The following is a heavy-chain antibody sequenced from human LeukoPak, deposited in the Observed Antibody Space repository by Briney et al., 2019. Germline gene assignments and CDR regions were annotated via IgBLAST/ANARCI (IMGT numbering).Heavy chain of an antibody. Sequence: PSETLSLTCTVSGGSISSSSYYWGWIRQPPGKGLEWIGSIYYSGSTYYNPSLKSRVTISVDTSKNQFSLKLSSVTAADTAVYYCARHLVATYFDPWGQGTLVTVSS. D-gene: IGHD5-12*01. CDR2: IYYSGST. CDR1: GGSISSSSYY. V-gene: IGHV4-39*01. J-gene: IGHJ5*02. CDR3: ARHLVATYFDP.